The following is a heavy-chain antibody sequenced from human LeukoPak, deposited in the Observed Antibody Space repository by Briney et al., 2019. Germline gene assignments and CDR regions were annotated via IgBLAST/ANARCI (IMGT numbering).Heavy chain of an antibody. CDR1: GYTFTTYY. J-gene: IGHJ5*02. CDR3: ARDHSGSQHWFDP. V-gene: IGHV1-46*01. CDR2: INPSVGST. D-gene: IGHD1-26*01. Sequence: GASVKVSCKASGYTFTTYYVHWVRQAPGQGLEWMGVINPSVGSTSYAQKFQGRVTMTRDTSTSTVYMELSSLRSEDTAVYYWARDHSGSQHWFDPWGQGTLVTVSS.